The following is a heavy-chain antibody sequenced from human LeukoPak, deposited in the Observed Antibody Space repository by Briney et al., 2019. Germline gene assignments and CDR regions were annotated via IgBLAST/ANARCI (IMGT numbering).Heavy chain of an antibody. V-gene: IGHV3-64*02. CDR1: GFSFRTYA. D-gene: IGHD1-26*01. J-gene: IGHJ4*02. Sequence: GGALRPSCVAPGFSFRTYAIRGVRQAPGKGLEYVSVINTDGRITYYADSVKGRFTISRDNSKNPVYLQMGSLRGEDMAVYYCTRDGGSFCDFDYWGQGALVTVSS. CDR3: TRDGGSFCDFDY. CDR2: INTDGRIT.